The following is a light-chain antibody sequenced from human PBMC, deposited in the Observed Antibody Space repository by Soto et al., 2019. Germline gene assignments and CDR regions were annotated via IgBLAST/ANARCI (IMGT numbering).Light chain of an antibody. CDR2: GAS. Sequence: EIVLTQSPGTLSLSPGERATLSSRASQRISSSYLAWYQQKPGQAPRLLIYGASSRATGIPDRFSGSGSGTDFTLTISRLEPEDFAVYYCQQYGSSPPRTFGQGTKVDI. CDR3: QQYGSSPPRT. J-gene: IGKJ1*01. CDR1: QRISSSY. V-gene: IGKV3-20*01.